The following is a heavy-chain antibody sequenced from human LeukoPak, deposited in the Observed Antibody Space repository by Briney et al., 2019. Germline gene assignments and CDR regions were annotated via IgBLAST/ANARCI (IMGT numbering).Heavy chain of an antibody. D-gene: IGHD6-6*01. CDR1: GYTFTSYA. CDR2: IKVYNGNT. J-gene: IGHJ4*02. V-gene: IGHV1-18*01. CDR3: ARRTYSSSSSLFDY. Sequence: GASVKVSCKTSGYTFTSYAISWVRQAPGQGLEWMGWIKVYNGNTNYAQNLQGRFTMTTDTSTTTAYMELRSLRSDDTAFYYCARRTYSSSSSLFDYWGQGTLVTVSS.